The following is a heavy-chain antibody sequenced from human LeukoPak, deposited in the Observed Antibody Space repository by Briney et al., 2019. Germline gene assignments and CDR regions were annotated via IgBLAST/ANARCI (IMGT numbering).Heavy chain of an antibody. D-gene: IGHD3-16*01. CDR3: ARGITSMVYYYMDV. V-gene: IGHV3-23*01. J-gene: IGHJ6*03. CDR2: ISGSGGST. CDR1: GFTFSSYA. Sequence: GGSLRLSCAASGFTFSSYAMSWVRQAPGKGLEWVSAISGSGGSTYYADSVKGRFTISRDNSKNTLYLQMNSLRAEDTAVYYCARGITSMVYYYMDVWGKGTTVTVSS.